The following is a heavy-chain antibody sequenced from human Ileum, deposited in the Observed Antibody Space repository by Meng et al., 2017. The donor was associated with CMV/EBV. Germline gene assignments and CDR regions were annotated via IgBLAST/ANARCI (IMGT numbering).Heavy chain of an antibody. CDR1: GGSFRGYY. V-gene: IGHV4-34*01. D-gene: IGHD3-10*01. CDR3: ARVLWFGELVYYFDY. CDR2: INHSGST. J-gene: IGHJ4*02. Sequence: VYGGSFRGYYWSWIRQPPGKGLEWIGEINHSGSTNYNPSLKSRVTISVDTSKNQFSLKLSSVTAADTAVYYCARVLWFGELVYYFDYWGQGTLVTVSS.